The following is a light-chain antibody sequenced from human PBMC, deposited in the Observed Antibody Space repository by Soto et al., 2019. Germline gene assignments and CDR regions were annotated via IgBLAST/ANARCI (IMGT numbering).Light chain of an antibody. J-gene: IGKJ2*01. Sequence: DIQMTQSPSTLSASVGDRVTITCRASQSISSWLAWYQQKPGKAPKVLIYDASSLESGVPSRFSGSRSGTEFTLTISSLQPDDFATYYCQQYNSYPYTFGQGTKLEIK. CDR3: QQYNSYPYT. CDR1: QSISSW. CDR2: DAS. V-gene: IGKV1-5*01.